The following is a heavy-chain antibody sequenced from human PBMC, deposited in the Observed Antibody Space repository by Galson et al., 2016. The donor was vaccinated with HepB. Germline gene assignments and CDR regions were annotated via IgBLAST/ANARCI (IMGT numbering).Heavy chain of an antibody. CDR1: GFTFSSSS. CDR2: ITETGSFA. V-gene: IGHV3-23*01. J-gene: IGHJ6*04. CDR3: GRDYPPIHYHYPYHLDV. D-gene: IGHD3-3*01. Sequence: SLRLSCAASGFTFSSSSMTWVRQAPGRGLEWVSDITETGSFAYYSDSVRGRFTLSRDTSKNTVYLQMNYLRAYDTALYYCGRDYPPIHYHYPYHLDVWGKGTAVTVSS.